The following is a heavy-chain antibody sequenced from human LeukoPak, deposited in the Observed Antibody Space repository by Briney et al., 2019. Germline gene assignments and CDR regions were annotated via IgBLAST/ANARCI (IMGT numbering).Heavy chain of an antibody. D-gene: IGHD3-10*01. V-gene: IGHV3-48*01. CDR2: ISSLSGTI. CDR1: GFTFSSYS. CDR3: AKEDGWIRFGE. J-gene: IGHJ4*02. Sequence: AGSLTLSCAASGFTFSSYSMNWVRQAPGEGLEWVSYISSLSGTIYYAASVKGRFTISRDNATNSLYLQMDSLTAADTAVYFCAKEDGWIRFGEWSQGTLVTASS.